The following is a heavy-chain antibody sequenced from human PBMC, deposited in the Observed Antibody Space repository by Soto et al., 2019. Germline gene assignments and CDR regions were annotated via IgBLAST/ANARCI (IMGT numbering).Heavy chain of an antibody. CDR3: ARVSPRYSGNWYELLYX. CDR1: GGSIRNYY. CDR2: IYSSGST. D-gene: IGHD6-13*01. V-gene: IGHV4-59*01. Sequence: PSETLSLTCRVSGGSIRNYYWSWIRQSPGKGPVWILHIYSSGSTKYNPSLQSRVAISSDTSNNQFSLTLRSVSAADTAVYFCARVSPRYSGNWYELLYXWGQGTLFTVSX. J-gene: IGHJ4*02.